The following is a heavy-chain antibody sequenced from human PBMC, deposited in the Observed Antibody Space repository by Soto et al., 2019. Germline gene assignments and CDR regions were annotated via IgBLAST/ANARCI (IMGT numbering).Heavy chain of an antibody. CDR2: INPNSGGT. Sequence: ASVKVSCKASGFTFTGYYMHWVRQAPGQGLEWMGWINPNSGGTNYAQKFQGRVTMTRDTSISTAYMELSRLRSDDTAVYYCARDRYYDFWSGYYYGISYYFDYWGQGTLVTVSS. CDR1: GFTFTGYY. V-gene: IGHV1-2*02. D-gene: IGHD3-3*01. J-gene: IGHJ4*02. CDR3: ARDRYYDFWSGYYYGISYYFDY.